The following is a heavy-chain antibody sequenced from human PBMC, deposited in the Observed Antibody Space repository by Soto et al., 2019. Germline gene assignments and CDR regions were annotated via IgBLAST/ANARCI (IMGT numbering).Heavy chain of an antibody. Sequence: PGGSLRLSCAASGFTFSSYAMHWVRQAPGKGLEWVAVISYDGSNKYYADSVKGRFTISRDNSKNTLYLQMNSLRAEDTAVYYCARSYRSGLYHYYYGMDVWGKGTKVTVSS. CDR1: GFTFSSYA. V-gene: IGHV3-30-3*01. J-gene: IGHJ6*04. D-gene: IGHD6-19*01. CDR2: ISYDGSNK. CDR3: ARSYRSGLYHYYYGMDV.